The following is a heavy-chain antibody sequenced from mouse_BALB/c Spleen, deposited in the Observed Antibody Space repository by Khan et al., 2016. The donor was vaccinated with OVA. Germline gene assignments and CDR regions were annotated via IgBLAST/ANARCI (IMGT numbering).Heavy chain of an antibody. D-gene: IGHD3-2*02. Sequence: VQLKQSGAELVRPGASVKLSCTTSGYIFTSYWIHWVNQRSGQGLEWIARIYPGTDNTYYNEKFKDKATLTADKSSSTAYMQLSSLKSEDSAVYFCAREEALYYFDNWGQGTTLTGSS. CDR2: IYPGTDNT. J-gene: IGHJ2*01. CDR1: GYIFTSYW. CDR3: AREEALYYFDN. V-gene: IGHV1-76*01.